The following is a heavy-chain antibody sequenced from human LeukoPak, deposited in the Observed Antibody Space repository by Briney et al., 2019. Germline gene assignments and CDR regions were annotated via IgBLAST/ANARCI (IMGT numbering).Heavy chain of an antibody. D-gene: IGHD6-19*01. V-gene: IGHV3-48*02. Sequence: GGSLRLPCAASGFTFSSYNMNWVRQAPGKGLEWVSYISGSSSTIYYADSLKGRFTISRDNAKNSLYLQMNSLRDEDTAVYYCARAVAGYDAFDIWGQGTMVTVSS. CDR1: GFTFSSYN. J-gene: IGHJ3*02. CDR2: ISGSSSTI. CDR3: ARAVAGYDAFDI.